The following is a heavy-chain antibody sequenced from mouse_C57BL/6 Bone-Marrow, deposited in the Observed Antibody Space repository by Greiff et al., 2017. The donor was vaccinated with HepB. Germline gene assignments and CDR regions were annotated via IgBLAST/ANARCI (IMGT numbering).Heavy chain of an antibody. V-gene: IGHV10-1*01. CDR1: GFSLNTYA. CDR3: VRHNGNYGAWFAY. CDR2: IRSKSNNYAT. D-gene: IGHD2-1*01. Sequence: EVQRVESGGGLVQPKGSLNLSCAAPGFSLNTYAMNGVRRAPGKGLEWVARIRSKSNNYATYYADSVKDRFTISRDDSESMLYLQMNNLKTEDTAMYYCVRHNGNYGAWFAYWGQGTLVTVSA. J-gene: IGHJ3*01.